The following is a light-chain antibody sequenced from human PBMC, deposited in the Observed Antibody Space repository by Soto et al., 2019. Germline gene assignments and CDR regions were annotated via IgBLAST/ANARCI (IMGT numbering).Light chain of an antibody. V-gene: IGKV3-15*01. CDR3: QQYYNWSPLT. Sequence: ETVMTQSPATLSVSPGKRATLSCRASRSVSRNLAWYQQKPGQAPRLLIYGASTRATGIPARFSGGGSGTEFTLTISSLQSEDAAVYHCQQYYNWSPLTFGGGTKVEIK. CDR2: GAS. J-gene: IGKJ4*01. CDR1: RSVSRN.